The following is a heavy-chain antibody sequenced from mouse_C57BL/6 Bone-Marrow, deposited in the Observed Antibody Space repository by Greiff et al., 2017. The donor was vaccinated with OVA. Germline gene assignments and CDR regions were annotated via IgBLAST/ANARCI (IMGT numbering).Heavy chain of an antibody. CDR2: IDPYDSYT. D-gene: IGHD1-1*02. CDR3: ARWWLCARDY. CDR1: GYTFTSYW. J-gene: IGHJ4*01. V-gene: IGHV1-69*01. Sequence: QVQLQQPGAELVMPGASVKLSCKASGYTFTSYWMHWVKQRPGQGLEWIGEIDPYDSYTNYNQKFKGKATLTVDKYSSTAYMQLSSLTSGDSAVYYSARWWLCARDYWGQGTSVTVSS.